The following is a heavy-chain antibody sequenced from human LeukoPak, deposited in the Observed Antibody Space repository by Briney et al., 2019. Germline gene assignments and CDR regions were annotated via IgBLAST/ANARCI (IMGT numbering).Heavy chain of an antibody. CDR1: GYSFTDYA. CDR2: INAANGST. CDR3: AGTYSYDSSGYYPAFDY. V-gene: IGHV1-3*01. J-gene: IGHJ4*02. Sequence: ASVKVSCKASGYSFTDYAMHWVRQAPGQRLEWMGWINAANGSTKYSQKFQGRVTITRDTSASRAYMELSSLRSEDTAVYYCAGTYSYDSSGYYPAFDYWGQGTLVTVSS. D-gene: IGHD3-22*01.